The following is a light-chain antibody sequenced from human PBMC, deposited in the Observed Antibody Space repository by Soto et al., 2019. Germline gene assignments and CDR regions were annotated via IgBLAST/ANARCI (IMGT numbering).Light chain of an antibody. CDR1: SSNIGSNY. V-gene: IGLV1-47*01. Sequence: QSVLAQPPSASGTPGQSVTISCSGSSSNIGSNYVYWYQQLPGTAPKLLIYRNNQRPSGVPDRFSGSKSGTSASLAISGLRSEDEADYYCAAWDDSLSGSYVFGNGKKVTV. CDR2: RNN. J-gene: IGLJ1*01. CDR3: AAWDDSLSGSYV.